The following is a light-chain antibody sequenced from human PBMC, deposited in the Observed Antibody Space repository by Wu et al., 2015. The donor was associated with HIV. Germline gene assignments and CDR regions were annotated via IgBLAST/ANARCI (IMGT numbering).Light chain of an antibody. V-gene: IGKV3-15*01. J-gene: IGKJ5*01. Sequence: EIVLTQSPATLSLSPGDRATLSCRASQSVSSNLAWYQQKPGQAPRLLIYGASTRATGIPARFSGSGSGTEFTLTISSLQSEDFAVYYCQQYNNWPPITFGQGTRLEIK. CDR3: QQYNNWPPIT. CDR1: QSVSSN. CDR2: GAS.